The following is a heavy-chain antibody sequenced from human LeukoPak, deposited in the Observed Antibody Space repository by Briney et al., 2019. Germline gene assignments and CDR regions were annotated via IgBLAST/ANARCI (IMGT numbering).Heavy chain of an antibody. J-gene: IGHJ4*02. V-gene: IGHV4-34*01. CDR2: INHSGYT. CDR1: GVPFSNYY. Sequence: SETLSLTCAVSGVPFSNYYWSWVRQSPRQGLEWIGEINHSGYTNYNPSLKSRVAMSIDTSKNQFSLKLTSVTAADAGVYYCTRAVAGHPDWGQGTLVTVSS. CDR3: TRAVAGHPD. D-gene: IGHD6-19*01.